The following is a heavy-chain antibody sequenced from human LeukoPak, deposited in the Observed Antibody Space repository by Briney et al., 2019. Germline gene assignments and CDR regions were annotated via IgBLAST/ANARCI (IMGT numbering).Heavy chain of an antibody. Sequence: PGGSLRLSCAASGFTFSSYAMSWVRQAPGKGLGWVSAISGSGGSTYYADSAKGRFTISRDNSKNTLYLQMNSLRAEDTAVYYCAKGYDSSGYFGYWGQGTLVTVSS. CDR2: ISGSGGST. CDR3: AKGYDSSGYFGY. V-gene: IGHV3-23*01. J-gene: IGHJ4*02. D-gene: IGHD3-22*01. CDR1: GFTFSSYA.